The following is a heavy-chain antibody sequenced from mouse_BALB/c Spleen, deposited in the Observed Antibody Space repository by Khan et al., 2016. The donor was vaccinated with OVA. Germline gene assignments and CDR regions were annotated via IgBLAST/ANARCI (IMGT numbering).Heavy chain of an antibody. CDR3: ARSPYGNFAY. D-gene: IGHD2-1*01. V-gene: IGHV5-9-3*01. J-gene: IGHJ3*01. Sequence: EVQRVESGGGLVKPGGSLKLSCAASGFTFSTYAMSWVRQTPEKRLEWVATISSDGDYTYYPDNVTGRFTISRDIAKNTLYLQRSSLRSEDTAMYYCARSPYGNFAYWGQGTLVTVSA. CDR1: GFTFSTYA. CDR2: ISSDGDYT.